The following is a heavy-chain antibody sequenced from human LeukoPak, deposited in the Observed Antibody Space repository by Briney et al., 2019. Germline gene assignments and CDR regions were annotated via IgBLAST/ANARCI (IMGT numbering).Heavy chain of an antibody. CDR3: ARDQYYYGSAEGY. CDR2: INAGNGNT. Sequence: ASVKVSCKASGYTFTSYAMHWVRQAPGQRLEWMGWINAGNGNTKYSQKLQGRVTITRDTSASTAYMELSSLRSEDTAVYYCARDQYYYGSAEGYWGQGTLVTVSS. CDR1: GYTFTSYA. D-gene: IGHD3-10*01. J-gene: IGHJ4*02. V-gene: IGHV1-3*01.